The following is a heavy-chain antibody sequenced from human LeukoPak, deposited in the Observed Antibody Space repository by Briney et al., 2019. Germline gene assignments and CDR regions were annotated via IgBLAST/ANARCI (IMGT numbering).Heavy chain of an antibody. D-gene: IGHD3-10*01. V-gene: IGHV3-7*01. CDR1: GFTFSSYS. J-gene: IGHJ4*02. Sequence: GGSLRLSCVVSGFTFSSYSMIWVRQAPGKGLQWVANMKKDGSETNNVDSVKGRFTISRDNAKNSLYLQMNSLRAEDTAVYYCGRHRSGSGTYFIDYWGQGTLVSVSS. CDR3: GRHRSGSGTYFIDY. CDR2: MKKDGSET.